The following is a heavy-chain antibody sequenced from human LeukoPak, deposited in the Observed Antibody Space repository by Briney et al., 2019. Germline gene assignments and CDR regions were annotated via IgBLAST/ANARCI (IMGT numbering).Heavy chain of an antibody. Sequence: GGSLRLSCAASGVTFSSYGMHWVRQAPGKGLEWVAFIRYDGSNKYYADPVKGRFTISRDNSKTTLYLQMDSLRAEDTAVYCCAKVRQQLLQGLAAFDIWGQGTMVTVSS. CDR3: AKVRQQLLQGLAAFDI. CDR1: GVTFSSYG. D-gene: IGHD6-13*01. CDR2: IRYDGSNK. J-gene: IGHJ3*02. V-gene: IGHV3-30*02.